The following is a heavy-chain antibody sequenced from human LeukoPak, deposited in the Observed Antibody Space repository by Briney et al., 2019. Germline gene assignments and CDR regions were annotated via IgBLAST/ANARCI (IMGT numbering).Heavy chain of an antibody. CDR1: GFTFSSYG. Sequence: GGSLRLSCAAPGFTFSSYGMSWVRQAPGKGLEWVSAISGSGGRTYYADSVKGRFTISRDNSKNTLCLQMNSLRAEDTAVYYCAKGGEQRLPYGAFDIWGQGTMVTVSS. CDR3: AKGGEQRLPYGAFDI. V-gene: IGHV3-23*01. J-gene: IGHJ3*02. D-gene: IGHD6-25*01. CDR2: ISGSGGRT.